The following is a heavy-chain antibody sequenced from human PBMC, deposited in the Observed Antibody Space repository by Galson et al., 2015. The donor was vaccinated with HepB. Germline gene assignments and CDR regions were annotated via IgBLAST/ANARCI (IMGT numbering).Heavy chain of an antibody. V-gene: IGHV3-21*01. CDR1: GFTFSNYK. CDR3: ARDNDYYGSGNCFDY. D-gene: IGHD3-10*01. CDR2: ISSSSYL. J-gene: IGHJ4*02. Sequence: SLRLSCAASGFTFSNYKVHWGRQAPGKGLEWVSSISSSSYLYYADSVKGRFTISSDNAKNSLYLQMTSLRAEDTAVYYCARDNDYYGSGNCFDYWGQGTLVTVSS.